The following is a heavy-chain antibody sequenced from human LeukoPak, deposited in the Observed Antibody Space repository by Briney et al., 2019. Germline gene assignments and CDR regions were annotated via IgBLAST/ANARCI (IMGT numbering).Heavy chain of an antibody. CDR2: INAGNGNT. D-gene: IGHD6-19*01. CDR3: ARGLRAGIAVAGRGFDY. Sequence: ASVKVSCTASGYTFTSYAMHWVRQAPGQRLEWMGWINAGNGNTKYSQKFQGRVAITRDTSASTAYMELSSLRSEDTAVYYCARGLRAGIAVAGRGFDYWGQGTLVTVSS. CDR1: GYTFTSYA. V-gene: IGHV1-3*01. J-gene: IGHJ4*02.